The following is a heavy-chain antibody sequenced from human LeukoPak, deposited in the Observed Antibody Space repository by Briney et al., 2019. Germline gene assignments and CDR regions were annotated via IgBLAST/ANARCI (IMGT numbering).Heavy chain of an antibody. CDR2: INPSGGST. CDR3: ARAVSTYYYDSSGYSDFDY. D-gene: IGHD3-22*01. V-gene: IGHV1-46*01. Sequence: ASVKVSCKASGYTFTSYYMHWVRQAPGQGLEWMGIINPSGGSTSYAQKFQGRVTMTRDTSISTAYMELSRLRSDDTAVYYCARAVSTYYYDSSGYSDFDYWGQGTLVTVSS. CDR1: GYTFTSYY. J-gene: IGHJ4*02.